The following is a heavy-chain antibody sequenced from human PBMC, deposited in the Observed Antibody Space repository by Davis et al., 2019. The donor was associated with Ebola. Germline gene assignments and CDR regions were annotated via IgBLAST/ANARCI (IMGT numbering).Heavy chain of an antibody. J-gene: IGHJ4*02. V-gene: IGHV4-4*02. Sequence: GSLRLSCAVSGDSISSRNWWSWVRQFPGKGPEWIGEIYHSGSTNYNPSLKSRVTISLDKSKNQFSLKLTSVTAADTAVYYCARDYYDSNGYLYYFDHWGQGTLVTVSS. CDR1: GDSISSRNW. CDR2: IYHSGST. CDR3: ARDYYDSNGYLYYFDH. D-gene: IGHD3-22*01.